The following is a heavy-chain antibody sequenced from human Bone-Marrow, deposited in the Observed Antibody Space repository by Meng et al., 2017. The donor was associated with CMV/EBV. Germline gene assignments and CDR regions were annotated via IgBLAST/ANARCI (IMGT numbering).Heavy chain of an antibody. Sequence: GESLKISCAASGFTFSSYEMNWVRQAPGKGLEWVSYISSSGSTIYYADSVKGRFPISRDNAKNSLYLQMNSLRAEDTAVYYCARGVGLNSQYQLIEPIWGQGTMVTVSS. J-gene: IGHJ3*02. CDR1: GFTFSSYE. D-gene: IGHD2-2*01. CDR2: ISSSGSTI. V-gene: IGHV3-48*03. CDR3: ARGVGLNSQYQLIEPI.